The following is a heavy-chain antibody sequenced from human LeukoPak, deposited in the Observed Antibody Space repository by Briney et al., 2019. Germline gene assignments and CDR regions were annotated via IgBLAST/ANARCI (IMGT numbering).Heavy chain of an antibody. CDR3: AREVAERSRVGGYGFDAFDI. V-gene: IGHV3-11*04. D-gene: IGHD3-22*01. CDR2: ISSSGSTI. Sequence: GGSLRLSCAASGFTFSDYYMSWIRQAPGKGLEWVSYISSSGSTIYYADSVKGRFTISRDNAKNSLYLQMNSLRAGDTAVYYCAREVAERSRVGGYGFDAFDIWGQGTMVTVSS. CDR1: GFTFSDYY. J-gene: IGHJ3*02.